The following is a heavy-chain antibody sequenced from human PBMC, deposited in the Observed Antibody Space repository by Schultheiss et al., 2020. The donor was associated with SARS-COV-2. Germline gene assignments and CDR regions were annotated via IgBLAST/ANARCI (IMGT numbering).Heavy chain of an antibody. CDR2: ISAHNDLT. D-gene: IGHD6-13*01. V-gene: IGHV1-18*04. CDR3: ARSDRRGAAAGRFDY. Sequence: ASVKVSCKTSGYTFTSHGISWVRQAPGQGFEWMGWISAHNDLTKYAQKFQGRVTMTTLTSTTTAYMELRSLRSDDTAVYYCARSDRRGAAAGRFDYWGQGTLVTVSS. CDR1: GYTFTSHG. J-gene: IGHJ4*02.